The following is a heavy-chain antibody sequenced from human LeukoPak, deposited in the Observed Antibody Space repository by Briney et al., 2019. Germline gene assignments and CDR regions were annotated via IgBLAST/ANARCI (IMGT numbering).Heavy chain of an antibody. CDR1: GYTFTDYY. V-gene: IGHV1-2*02. J-gene: IGHJ4*02. CDR3: AGDLPQEGGV. D-gene: IGHD3-16*01. CDR2: IKPNSDAT. Sequence: ASVKVSCKASGYTFTDYYLHWVRQAPGHGPEWMGWIKPNSDATKYAQKFQGRVTMTRDTSISTAYMELSRLRSDDTAVYYCAGDLPQEGGVWGQGTLVTVSS.